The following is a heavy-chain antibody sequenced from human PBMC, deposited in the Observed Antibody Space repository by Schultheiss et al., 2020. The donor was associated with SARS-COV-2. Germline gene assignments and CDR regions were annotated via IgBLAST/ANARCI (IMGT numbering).Heavy chain of an antibody. Sequence: GESLKISCVASGLTFSNYWMTWVRQAPGKGLEWVANINYDGSVEEYADSMEGRFTISRDNAQNSVHLQMNSLRDEDTAVYYCARNYDHAFSYWGQGTLVTVSS. CDR3: ARNYDHAFSY. CDR2: INYDGSVE. CDR1: GLTFSNYW. D-gene: IGHD3-3*01. V-gene: IGHV3-7*05. J-gene: IGHJ4*02.